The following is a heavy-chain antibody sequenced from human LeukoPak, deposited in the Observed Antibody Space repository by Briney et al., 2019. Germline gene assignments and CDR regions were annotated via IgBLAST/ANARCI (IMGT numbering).Heavy chain of an antibody. J-gene: IGHJ4*02. Sequence: PSQTLSLTCTVSGGSISSGDYYWSWIRQPPGKGVEWIGYIYYSGSTYYNPSLKSRVTISVDTSKNQFSLKLSSVTAADTAVYYCARGRGPSYYYDSSGYHGVDYWGQGTLVTVSS. D-gene: IGHD3-22*01. CDR2: IYYSGST. CDR3: ARGRGPSYYYDSSGYHGVDY. V-gene: IGHV4-30-4*01. CDR1: GGSISSGDYY.